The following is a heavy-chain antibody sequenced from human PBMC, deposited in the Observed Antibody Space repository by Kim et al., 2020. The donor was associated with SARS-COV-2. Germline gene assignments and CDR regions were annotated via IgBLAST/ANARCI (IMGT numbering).Heavy chain of an antibody. J-gene: IGHJ6*02. CDR2: INTNTGNP. Sequence: ASVKVSCKASGYIFTSYAMNWVRQAPGQGLEWMGWINTNTGNPTYAQGFTGRFVFSLDTSVSTAYLQISSLKAEDTAVYYCARAPVVVAATLLLYGMDVWGQGTTVTVSS. CDR1: GYIFTSYA. CDR3: ARAPVVVAATLLLYGMDV. D-gene: IGHD2-15*01. V-gene: IGHV7-4-1*02.